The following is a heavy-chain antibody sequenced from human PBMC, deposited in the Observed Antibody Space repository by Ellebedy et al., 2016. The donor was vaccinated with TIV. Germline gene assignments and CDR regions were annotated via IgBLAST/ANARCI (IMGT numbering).Heavy chain of an antibody. CDR2: IWHSGST. Sequence: MPSETLSLTCAVSGDSTSSSNWWSWVRQPPGKGLEWIGEIWHSGSTNYNPPLKSRVSMSVDKSKNQFSLNLNSVSAADTAVYYCAKENYGMDVWGQGTTVIVSS. V-gene: IGHV4-4*02. J-gene: IGHJ6*02. CDR3: AKENYGMDV. CDR1: GDSTSSSNW.